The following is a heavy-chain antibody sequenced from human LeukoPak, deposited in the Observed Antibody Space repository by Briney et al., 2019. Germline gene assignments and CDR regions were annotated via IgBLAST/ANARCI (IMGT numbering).Heavy chain of an antibody. J-gene: IGHJ1*01. CDR3: ATYSSSNGREFQY. V-gene: IGHV3-7*01. CDR2: IQQHGSET. Sequence: GGSLRLSCEGSGSTFSNYWMSWVRQAPGKGLEWVANIQQHGSETYYGDSVKGRFTFSRDNAKNSLYLQMNSLRAEDTAVYYCATYSSSNGREFQYWGQGTLVTVSS. D-gene: IGHD2-2*01. CDR1: GSTFSNYW.